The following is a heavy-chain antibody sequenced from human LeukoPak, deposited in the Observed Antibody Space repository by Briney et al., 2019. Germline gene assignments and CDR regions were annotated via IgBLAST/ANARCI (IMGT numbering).Heavy chain of an antibody. V-gene: IGHV3-23*01. CDR1: GFTFSSYA. CDR2: ISGSGGST. J-gene: IGHJ4*02. D-gene: IGHD2-2*01. CDR3: AKGRYAPTFYYFDY. Sequence: GGSLRLSCAASGFTFSSYAMSWVRQAPEKGLEWVSAISGSGGSTHYADSVKGRFTISRDNSKNTLYLQMNSLRAEDTALYYCAKGRYAPTFYYFDYWGQGTLVTVSS.